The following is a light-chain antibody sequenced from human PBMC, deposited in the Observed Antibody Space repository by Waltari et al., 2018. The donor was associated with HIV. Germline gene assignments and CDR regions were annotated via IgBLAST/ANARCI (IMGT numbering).Light chain of an antibody. J-gene: IGLJ3*02. V-gene: IGLV4-60*03. CDR3: ETWDTNTEV. CDR1: RGHNTYL. CDR2: LEGSGSY. Sequence: QPVLTQSSSASASLGSSVKPTSTLDRGHNTYLITWHRLPPGKPPQYLMQLEGSGSYKRGGAVPDRFAGSSSGADRYLTIANLQSEDEADYYCETWDTNTEVFGGGTKLTVL.